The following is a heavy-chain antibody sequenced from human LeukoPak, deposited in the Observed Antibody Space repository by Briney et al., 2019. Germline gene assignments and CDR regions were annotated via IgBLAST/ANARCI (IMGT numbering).Heavy chain of an antibody. Sequence: NTSETLSLTCTVSGGSVSSGSYYWSWIQQPPGKGLEWIGYIYYSGSTNYNPYRKSRVTISVDTSKNQFSLKLSSVTAADTAAYYCARVNKVAAAGTFDYWGQGTLVTVSS. J-gene: IGHJ4*02. D-gene: IGHD6-13*01. CDR1: GGSVSSGSYY. CDR3: ARVNKVAAAGTFDY. CDR2: IYYSGST. V-gene: IGHV4-61*01.